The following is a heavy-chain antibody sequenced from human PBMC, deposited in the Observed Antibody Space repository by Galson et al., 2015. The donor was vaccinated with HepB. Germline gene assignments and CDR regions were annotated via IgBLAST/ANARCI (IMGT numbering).Heavy chain of an antibody. CDR1: GGAIRSGNFP. D-gene: IGHD5-24*01. V-gene: IGHV4-30-2*06. J-gene: IGHJ4*02. CDR3: ARGGDGQQFDY. CDR2: IYHGGST. Sequence: TLSLTCSVSGGAIRSGNFPWSWIRQSPGWVLEWIGHIYHGGSTYNNPSLRSRLTISVDRPSNQFSLRLNSVTAADTAVYYCARGGDGQQFDYWGQGILVTVSS.